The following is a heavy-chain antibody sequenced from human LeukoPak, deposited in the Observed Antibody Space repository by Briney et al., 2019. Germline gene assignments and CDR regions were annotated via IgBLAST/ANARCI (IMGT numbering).Heavy chain of an antibody. V-gene: IGHV3-53*01. CDR2: IYSDGTT. D-gene: IGHD6-19*01. Sequence: GGSLRLSCVASGFTLRVNYMTWIRQTPGRGLEWVSVIYSDGTTKYADSAKGRFTISRDNSKSMVYLQMDRLRAEDTAVYYCARCKGGWSAHFYGMDVWGQGTTVTVSS. J-gene: IGHJ6*02. CDR1: GFTLRVNY. CDR3: ARCKGGWSAHFYGMDV.